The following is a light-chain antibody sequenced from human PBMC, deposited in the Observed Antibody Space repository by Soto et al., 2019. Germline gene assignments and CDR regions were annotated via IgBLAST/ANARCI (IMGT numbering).Light chain of an antibody. CDR2: LSSDGSH. CDR3: QNWDTGARVV. Sequence: QLVLTQSPSASASLGASVKLTCTLSSGHSSYAIAWHQQQPEKGPRYLMKLSSDGSHSKGGGIPDRFSGSNSGAERYLTIFSLQSDEEADYYCQNWDTGARVVFGGGTKLTVL. CDR1: SGHSSYA. J-gene: IGLJ2*01. V-gene: IGLV4-69*01.